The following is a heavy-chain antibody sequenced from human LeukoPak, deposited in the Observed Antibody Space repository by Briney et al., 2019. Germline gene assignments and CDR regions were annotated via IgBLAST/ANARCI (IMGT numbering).Heavy chain of an antibody. J-gene: IGHJ6*02. V-gene: IGHV4-59*01. CDR1: GGSFSGYY. D-gene: IGHD1-26*01. CDR3: ARGRSNYYGMDV. CDR2: IYYNGNT. Sequence: SETLSLTCAVYGGSFSGYYWNWIRWPPGKGLEWIGYIYYNGNTNYSPSLKSRVTMSVDTSKNLFSLKVSSVTAADTAVYYCARGRSNYYGMDVWGQGTTVTVSS.